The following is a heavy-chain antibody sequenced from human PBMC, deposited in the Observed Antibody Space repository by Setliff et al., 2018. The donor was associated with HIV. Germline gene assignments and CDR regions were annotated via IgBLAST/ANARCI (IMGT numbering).Heavy chain of an antibody. CDR2: ISPNNGDT. V-gene: IGHV1-2*02. CDR1: GYTFTDYF. CDR3: ARQLSNSLDF. Sequence: GASVKVSCKASGYTFTDYFMHWVRQAPGQGLEWMGWISPNNGDTTIPQRFQGRVTMTSDTSINTAYMELSSLRSDDTAVYYCARQLSNSLDFWGQGAQVTVSS. J-gene: IGHJ4*02. D-gene: IGHD7-27*01.